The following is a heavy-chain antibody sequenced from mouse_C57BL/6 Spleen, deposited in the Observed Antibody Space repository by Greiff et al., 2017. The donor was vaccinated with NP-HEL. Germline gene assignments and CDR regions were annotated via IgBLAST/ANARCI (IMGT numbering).Heavy chain of an antibody. CDR2: IYPGSGST. V-gene: IGHV1-55*01. Sequence: QVQLKQSGAELVKPGASVKMSCKASGYTFTSYWITWVKQRPGQGLEWIGDIYPGSGSTNYNEKFKSKATLTVDTSSSTAYMQLSSLTSEDSAVYYCARRVLRLYYFDYWGQGTTLTVSS. D-gene: IGHD1-1*01. CDR1: GYTFTSYW. J-gene: IGHJ2*01. CDR3: ARRVLRLYYFDY.